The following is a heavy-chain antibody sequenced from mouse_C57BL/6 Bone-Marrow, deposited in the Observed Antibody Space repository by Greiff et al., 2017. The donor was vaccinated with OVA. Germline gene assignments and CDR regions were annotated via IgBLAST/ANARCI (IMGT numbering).Heavy chain of an antibody. CDR3: AREEDWDWYFDV. CDR2: IYPGSGST. D-gene: IGHD4-1*01. J-gene: IGHJ1*03. CDR1: GYTFTSYW. Sequence: QVQLQQPGAELVKPGASVKMSCKASGYTFTSYWITWVKQRPGQGLEWIGAIYPGSGSTNYNEKFKSKATLTVDTSSSTAYMQLSSLTSEDSAVYYGAREEDWDWYFDVWGTGTTVTVSS. V-gene: IGHV1-55*01.